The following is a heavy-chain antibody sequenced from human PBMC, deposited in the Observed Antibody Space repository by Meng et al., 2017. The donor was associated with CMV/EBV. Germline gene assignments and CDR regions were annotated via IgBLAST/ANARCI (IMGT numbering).Heavy chain of an antibody. D-gene: IGHD3-10*01. J-gene: IGHJ4*02. CDR3: AKDFSYYYGSGSSVGYFDY. CDR2: IWYDGSNN. V-gene: IGHV3-33*06. CDR1: SCCG. Sequence: SCCGMHWVRQSPGKGLEWVAVIWYDGSNNYYADSVKGRFTISRDNSKNTLYLQMNSLRAEDTAVYYCAKDFSYYYGSGSSVGYFDYWGQGTLVTVSS.